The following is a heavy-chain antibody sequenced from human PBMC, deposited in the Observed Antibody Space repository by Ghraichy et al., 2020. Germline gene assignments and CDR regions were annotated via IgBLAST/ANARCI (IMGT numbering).Heavy chain of an antibody. D-gene: IGHD3-10*01. CDR2: INYGRNT. J-gene: IGHJ4*02. CDR1: GGSISSYY. Sequence: ESLNISCTVSGGSISSYYWSWIRQPPGKGLEWIGYINYGRNTNYNPSLKSRLTISIDTSKNQFSLKLTSVTASDTAVYYCARLKGGAIIDYWGQGTLVTVSS. V-gene: IGHV4-59*08. CDR3: ARLKGGAIIDY.